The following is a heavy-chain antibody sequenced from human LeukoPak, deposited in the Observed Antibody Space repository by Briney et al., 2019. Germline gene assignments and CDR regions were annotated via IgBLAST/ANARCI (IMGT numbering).Heavy chain of an antibody. V-gene: IGHV4-34*01. CDR3: ARDEGPRGGYYDSSGYYYFDY. CDR2: INHSGSA. D-gene: IGHD3-22*01. CDR1: GGSFSGYY. J-gene: IGHJ4*02. Sequence: SETLSLTCAVSGGSFSGYYWTWIRQPPGKGLEWIGEINHSGSANYNPSLMSRVTISLDTSKNHFSLNLSSVTAADTAVYYCARDEGPRGGYYDSSGYYYFDYWGQGTLVTVSS.